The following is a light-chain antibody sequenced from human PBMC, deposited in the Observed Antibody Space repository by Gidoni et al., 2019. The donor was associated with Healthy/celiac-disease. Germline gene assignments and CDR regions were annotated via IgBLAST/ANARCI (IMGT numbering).Light chain of an antibody. CDR2: AAS. J-gene: IGKJ2*03. Sequence: DIQMTQSPSSLSASVGDRVTITCRASQSISSYLNWYQQKPGKAPKLLIYAASSLQSGVPSRFSGSGSGTDFTLTISSLQPEDFATYNCQQSYSTPRFGQGTKLEIK. CDR1: QSISSY. CDR3: QQSYSTPR. V-gene: IGKV1-39*01.